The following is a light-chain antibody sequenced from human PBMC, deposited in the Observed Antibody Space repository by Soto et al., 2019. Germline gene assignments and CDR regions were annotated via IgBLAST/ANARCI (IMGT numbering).Light chain of an antibody. Sequence: SYVLTQPPSVSVAPGQTARISCGGNNIGSKGVHWYQQKPGQAPVLVVYEDSDRPSGIPERFSGSNSGNTATLAISRVEAGDEADYYCQVWDSSSDHVVFGGGTKVTVL. V-gene: IGLV3-21*02. CDR1: NIGSKG. J-gene: IGLJ2*01. CDR3: QVWDSSSDHVV. CDR2: EDS.